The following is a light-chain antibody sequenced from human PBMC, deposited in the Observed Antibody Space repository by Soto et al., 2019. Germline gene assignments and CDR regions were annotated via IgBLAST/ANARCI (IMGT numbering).Light chain of an antibody. CDR1: QSIERK. Sequence: IVMTQSPATPSVSPGERSTLSCRASQSIERKVAWYQQKPGQTPRVLIFGTSTRAAGIPARFSGSGSGSEFTLTISSLQSEDSGIYYCLHYLQWPQWTVGQGTKVDIK. CDR3: LHYLQWPQWT. J-gene: IGKJ1*01. CDR2: GTS. V-gene: IGKV3-15*01.